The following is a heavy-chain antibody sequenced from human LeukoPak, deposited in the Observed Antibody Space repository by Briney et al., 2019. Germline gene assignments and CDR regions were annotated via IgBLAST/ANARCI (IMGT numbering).Heavy chain of an antibody. J-gene: IGHJ5*02. CDR1: GYTFTSYY. V-gene: IGHV1-46*01. CDR3: ARVPSSWYSGENCFDP. CDR2: INPSGGST. Sequence: ASVKVSCKASGYTFTSYYMHWVRQAPGQGLEWMGIINPSGGSTSYAQKFQGRVTMTRDTSTSTVYMELSSLRSEDTAVYYCARVPSSWYSGENCFDPWGQGTLVTVSS. D-gene: IGHD6-13*01.